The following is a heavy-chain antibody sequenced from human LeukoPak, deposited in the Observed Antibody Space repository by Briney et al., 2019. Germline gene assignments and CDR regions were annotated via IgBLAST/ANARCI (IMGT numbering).Heavy chain of an antibody. D-gene: IGHD3-22*01. CDR3: ARGQGGSGYFDY. CDR2: INHSGST. V-gene: IGHV4-34*01. CDR1: GGSFSGYY. J-gene: IGHJ4*02. Sequence: PSETLSLTCAVYGGSFSGYYWSWIRQPPGKGLEWIGEINHSGSTNYNPSLKSRVTISVDTSKNQFSLKLSSVTAADTAVYYCARGQGGSGYFDYWGQGTLVTVSS.